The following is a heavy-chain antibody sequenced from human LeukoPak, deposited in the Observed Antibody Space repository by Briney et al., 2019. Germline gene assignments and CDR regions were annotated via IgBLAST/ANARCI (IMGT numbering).Heavy chain of an antibody. J-gene: IGHJ6*02. D-gene: IGHD6-13*01. Sequence: ASVKVSCKASGYTFTGYYMHWVRPAPGQGLEWMGWINPNSGGTNYAQKFQGRVTMTRDTSISTAYMELSRLRSDDTAVYYCACQSIAAAGTYMDVWGQGTTVTVSS. CDR1: GYTFTGYY. V-gene: IGHV1-2*02. CDR3: ACQSIAAAGTYMDV. CDR2: INPNSGGT.